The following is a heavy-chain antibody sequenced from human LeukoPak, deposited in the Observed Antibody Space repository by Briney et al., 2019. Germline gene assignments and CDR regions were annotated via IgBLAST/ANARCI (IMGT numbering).Heavy chain of an antibody. V-gene: IGHV4-59*08. CDR2: IYYSGST. D-gene: IGHD3-9*01. Sequence: SETLSLTCAVSGGSISSYYWSWIRQPPGKGLEWIGYIYYSGSTNYNPSLKSRVTISVDTSKNQFSLKLSSVTAADTAVYYCASTNYDILTGYYTDYYFDYWGQGTLVTVSS. CDR1: GGSISSYY. J-gene: IGHJ4*02. CDR3: ASTNYDILTGYYTDYYFDY.